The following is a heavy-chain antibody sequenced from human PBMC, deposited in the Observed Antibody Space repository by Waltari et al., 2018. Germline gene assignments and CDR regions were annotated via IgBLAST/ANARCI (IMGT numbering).Heavy chain of an antibody. V-gene: IGHV4-38-2*01. Sequence: QVQLQESDPGLVKPSETLSLTCAVSGYSISSGYYWGWIRQPPGKGLEWIGSIYHSGSTYCNPSLKCRVPISVDTSKNQFSLKLSSVAAADTAVYDCARGEGQQLVRWFDPWGQGTLVTVSS. CDR1: GYSISSGYY. CDR2: IYHSGST. CDR3: ARGEGQQLVRWFDP. D-gene: IGHD6-13*01. J-gene: IGHJ5*02.